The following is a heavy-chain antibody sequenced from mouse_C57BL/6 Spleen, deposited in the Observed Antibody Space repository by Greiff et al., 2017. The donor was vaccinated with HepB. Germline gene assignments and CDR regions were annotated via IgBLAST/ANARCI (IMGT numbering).Heavy chain of an antibody. V-gene: IGHV2-6*01. D-gene: IGHD1-1*01. CDR2: IWGVGST. CDR3: ATLYYGSSYGFAY. CDR1: GFSLTSYG. Sequence: QVQLKESGPGLVAPSQSLSITCTVSGFSLTSYGVDWVRQSPGKGLEWLGVIWGVGSTNYNSALKSRLGISKDNSKSHFFLKINSLQTDDTAMYYCATLYYGSSYGFAYWGQGTLVTVSA. J-gene: IGHJ3*01.